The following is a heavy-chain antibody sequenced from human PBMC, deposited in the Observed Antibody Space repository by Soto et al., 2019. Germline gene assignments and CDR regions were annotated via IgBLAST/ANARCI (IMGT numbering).Heavy chain of an antibody. J-gene: IGHJ4*02. V-gene: IGHV4-61*01. CDR2: ICYSVIT. CDR1: GGSVSSSTKC. D-gene: IGHD3-9*01. CDR3: ASSGVGCRWL. Sequence: SETMSLTCTVSGGSVSSSTKCWSWVRQPPGKALEWLAYICYSVITKYEPSLKSRVTISRATSKNQLSLKMNYVTAENTSVYYCASSGVGCRWLGGQGALVTVSS.